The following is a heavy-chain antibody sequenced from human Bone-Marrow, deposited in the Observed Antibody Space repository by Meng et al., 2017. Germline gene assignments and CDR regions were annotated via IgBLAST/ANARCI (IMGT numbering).Heavy chain of an antibody. D-gene: IGHD3-10*01. Sequence: QLQEAGTELVKPYQTLALTCTVSGGSISSGGYYWSWIRQHPGKGLEWIGYIYYSGSTYYNPSLKSRVTISVDTSKNQFSLKLSSVTAADTAVYYCARGTYYYGSGSYLSPDYWGQGTLVTVSS. V-gene: IGHV4-31*03. J-gene: IGHJ4*02. CDR2: IYYSGST. CDR3: ARGTYYYGSGSYLSPDY. CDR1: GGSISSGGYY.